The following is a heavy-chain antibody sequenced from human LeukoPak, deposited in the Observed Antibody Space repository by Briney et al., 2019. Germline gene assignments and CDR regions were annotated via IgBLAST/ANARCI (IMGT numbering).Heavy chain of an antibody. D-gene: IGHD6-13*01. Sequence: PGGSLRLSCAVSGFTFTSYWMNWVRQAPGQGLEWVAGIKQDGGETYYVDSVKGRFTISRDNATNSLYLQMSSLRAEDTAVYYCAREGRAAGLYFDLWGQGTLVTVSS. J-gene: IGHJ4*01. V-gene: IGHV3-7*01. CDR1: GFTFTSYW. CDR3: AREGRAAGLYFDL. CDR2: IKQDGGET.